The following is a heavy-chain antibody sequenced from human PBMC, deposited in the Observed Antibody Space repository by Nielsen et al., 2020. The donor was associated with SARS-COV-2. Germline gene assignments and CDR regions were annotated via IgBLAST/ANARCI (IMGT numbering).Heavy chain of an antibody. J-gene: IGHJ6*02. Sequence: ASVKVSCKASGYSFTTYGVSWVRQAPGQGLEWMGWISAYNGNTNYAQKFQGRVTMTTDTSTSTAYMELRSLRSDDTAVYYCARTRGYYYGMDVWGQGTTVTVSS. CDR1: GYSFTTYG. CDR3: ARTRGYYYGMDV. CDR2: ISAYNGNT. V-gene: IGHV1-18*01.